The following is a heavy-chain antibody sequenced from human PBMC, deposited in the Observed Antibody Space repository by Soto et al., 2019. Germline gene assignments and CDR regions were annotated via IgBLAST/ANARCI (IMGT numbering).Heavy chain of an antibody. D-gene: IGHD3-9*01. CDR3: ARFTDWFLLDS. CDR1: GFTFGRHG. Sequence: QVELMQSGGGVVQPGSSLRLSCVGSGFTFGRHGMHWVRQAPGKGLEWLGYIWYDGRDTYLEDSVKGRFTISRDNSKNTLSIQMNSLRVEDTAVYFCARFTDWFLLDSWGQGTLVSVTS. V-gene: IGHV3-33*01. J-gene: IGHJ4*02. CDR2: IWYDGRDT.